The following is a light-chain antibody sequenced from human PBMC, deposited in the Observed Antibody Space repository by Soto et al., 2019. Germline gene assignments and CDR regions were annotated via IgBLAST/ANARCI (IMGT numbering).Light chain of an antibody. CDR3: QQYGGSPRT. J-gene: IGKJ1*01. CDR1: QSVGSIY. Sequence: DIVLTQSPGTLSLSPGERATLSCRASQSVGSIYLAWYQQKPGQAPRLLIHGASNRASGIPDRFSGSGSGTDFTLTISRPEPEDFAVYYCQQYGGSPRTFGQGTKVEIK. V-gene: IGKV3-20*01. CDR2: GAS.